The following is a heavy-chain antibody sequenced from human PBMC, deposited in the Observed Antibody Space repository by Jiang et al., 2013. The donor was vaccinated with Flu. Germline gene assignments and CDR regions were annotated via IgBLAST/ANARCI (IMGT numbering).Heavy chain of an antibody. Sequence: GYYWSWIRQHPGKGLEWIGYIYYSGSTYYNPSLKSRVTISVDTSKNQFSLKLSSVTAADTAVYYCARVAVGDWNYSITESIYFDYWGQGTLVTVSS. J-gene: IGHJ4*02. V-gene: IGHV4-31*02. CDR3: ARVAVGDWNYSITESIYFDY. CDR1: GYY. D-gene: IGHD1-7*01. CDR2: IYYSGST.